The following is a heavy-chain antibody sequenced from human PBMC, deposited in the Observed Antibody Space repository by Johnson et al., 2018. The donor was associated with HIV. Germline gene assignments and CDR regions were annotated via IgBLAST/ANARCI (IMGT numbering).Heavy chain of an antibody. CDR1: GFTFDDYG. CDR2: INWNGGST. Sequence: VQLVESGGGVVRPGGSLRLSCAASGFTFDDYGMSWVRQAPGKGLEWVSGINWNGGSTGYADSVKGRFTFSRDNSKNAVYLQMNSLGAGDTAVYYCAKDQHGPLVPTVMRDDAFDIWGQGTMVTVSS. D-gene: IGHD5-12*01. J-gene: IGHJ3*02. CDR3: AKDQHGPLVPTVMRDDAFDI. V-gene: IGHV3-20*04.